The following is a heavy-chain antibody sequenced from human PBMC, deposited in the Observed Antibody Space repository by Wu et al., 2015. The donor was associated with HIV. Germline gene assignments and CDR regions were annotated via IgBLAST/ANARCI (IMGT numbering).Heavy chain of an antibody. V-gene: IGHV1-69*14. J-gene: IGHJ4*02. Sequence: QVQLVQSGAEVKKPGSSVKVSCKASGGTFSKYAFSWVRQAPGQGLEWMGGIIPFLGATNYAQKFQGKVTFTADKSTSTVYMELTSLRSEDTAVYYCARDRGAVPDYWGQGTLVTVSS. CDR1: GGTFSKYA. CDR2: IIPFLGAT. CDR3: ARDRGAVPDY. D-gene: IGHD3-16*01.